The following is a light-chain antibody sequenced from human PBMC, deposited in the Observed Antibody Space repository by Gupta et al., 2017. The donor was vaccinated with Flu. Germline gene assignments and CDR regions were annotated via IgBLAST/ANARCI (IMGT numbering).Light chain of an antibody. V-gene: IGKV3-11*01. CDR2: DAS. CDR3: QQRSNWPLT. Sequence: EILLKHSPATLSLSPGERATLSCRASQSVSSYLAWYQQKPGQAPRLLIYDASNRATGIPARFSGSGSGTDFTLTISSLEPEDFAVYYCQQRSNWPLTFGGGTKVEIK. CDR1: QSVSSY. J-gene: IGKJ4*01.